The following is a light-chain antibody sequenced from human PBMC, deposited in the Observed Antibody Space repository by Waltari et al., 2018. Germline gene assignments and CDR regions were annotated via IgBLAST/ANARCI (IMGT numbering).Light chain of an antibody. CDR3: SSYAGSHNLV. CDR1: SSDVGGYKY. Sequence: QSALTQPPSASGPPTQSVTISCTGTSSDVGGYKYVSWYQQHPGKAPKLMIYEVSKRPSGVPDRFSGSKSGNTASLTVSGLQAEDEADYYCSSYAGSHNLVFGGGTKLTVL. CDR2: EVS. J-gene: IGLJ3*02. V-gene: IGLV2-8*01.